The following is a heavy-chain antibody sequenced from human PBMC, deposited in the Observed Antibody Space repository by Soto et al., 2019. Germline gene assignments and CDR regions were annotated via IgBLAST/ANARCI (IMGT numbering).Heavy chain of an antibody. CDR2: IYSGGST. Sequence: PGGSLILSCAASGLTFSSYIMNLVRQDPGKGLEWVSVIYSGGSTYYADSVKGRFTISRDNSKNTLYLQMNSLRAEDTAVYYCARVGAAAGYYYYGMDVWVQGTTVTVSS. D-gene: IGHD6-13*01. CDR3: ARVGAAAGYYYYGMDV. CDR1: GLTFSSYI. V-gene: IGHV3-66*01. J-gene: IGHJ6*02.